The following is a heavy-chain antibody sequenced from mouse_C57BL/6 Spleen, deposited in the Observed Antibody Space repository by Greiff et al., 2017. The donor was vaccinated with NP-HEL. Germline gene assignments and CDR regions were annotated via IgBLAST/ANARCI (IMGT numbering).Heavy chain of an antibody. Sequence: QVQLKQSGPGLVQPSQSLSITCTVSGFSLTSYGVHWVRQPPGKGLEWLGVIWSGGSTDYNAAFISRLSISKDNSKSHVFFKMNSLQADDTAIYYCAKQRTGTGYYFDYWGQGTTLTVSS. V-gene: IGHV2-4*01. CDR3: AKQRTGTGYYFDY. CDR1: GFSLTSYG. D-gene: IGHD4-1*01. CDR2: IWSGGST. J-gene: IGHJ2*01.